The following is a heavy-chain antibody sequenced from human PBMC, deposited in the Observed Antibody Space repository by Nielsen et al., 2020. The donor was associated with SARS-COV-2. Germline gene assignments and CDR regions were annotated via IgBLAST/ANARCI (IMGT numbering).Heavy chain of an antibody. CDR1: GFTFISYS. CDR3: AKGRRPDSHYNCFDT. CDR2: ISGGSATI. J-gene: IGHJ5*02. D-gene: IGHD2-15*01. Sequence: GESLKISCAASGFTFISYSMNWVRQAPGKGLEWVSYISGGSATIYYADSVKGRFTISRDNSKNSLYLQMNSLTTEDTAFYYCAKGRRPDSHYNCFDTWGQGVLVTVSS. V-gene: IGHV3-48*04.